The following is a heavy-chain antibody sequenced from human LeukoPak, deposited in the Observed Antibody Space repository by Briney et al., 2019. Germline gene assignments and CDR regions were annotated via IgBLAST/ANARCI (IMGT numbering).Heavy chain of an antibody. J-gene: IGHJ4*02. CDR2: IRSNTYGGTT. Sequence: PGGSLRLSCTASGFTFGDHAMTWVRQAPGKGLEWVGFIRSNTYGGTTEYAASVKGRFTISRDDSKSIAYLQMNSLKTEDTAVYYCTRRAVTMGSSWRRDLEYWGQGTLVTVSS. V-gene: IGHV3-49*04. CDR1: GFTFGDHA. D-gene: IGHD6-13*01. CDR3: TRRAVTMGSSWRRDLEY.